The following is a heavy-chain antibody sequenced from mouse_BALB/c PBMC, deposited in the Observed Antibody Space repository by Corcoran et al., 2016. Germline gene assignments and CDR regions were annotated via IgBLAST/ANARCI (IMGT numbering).Heavy chain of an antibody. V-gene: IGHV14-3*02. CDR3: ARDGNYYYAMDY. CDR1: GFNIKDNY. J-gene: IGHJ4*01. D-gene: IGHD2-1*01. CDR2: IDPANGNT. Sequence: EVQRQQSGAELVKPGASVKLSCTASGFNIKDNYMHWVKQRPEQGLEWIGRIDPANGNTKYDPKFQGKATITADTSSNTAYLQLSSLTSEDTAVYYCARDGNYYYAMDYWGQGTSVTVSS.